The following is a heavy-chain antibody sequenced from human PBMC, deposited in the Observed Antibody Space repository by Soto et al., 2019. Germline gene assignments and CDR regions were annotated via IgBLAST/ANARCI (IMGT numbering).Heavy chain of an antibody. D-gene: IGHD3-10*01. CDR2: ISSSSSTI. CDR1: GFTFSSYS. J-gene: IGHJ4*02. Sequence: EVQLVESGGGLVQPGGSLRLSCAASGFTFSSYSMNWVRQAPGKGLEWVSYISSSSSTIYYADSVKGRFTISRDNAKNSLYLQMNSLRAEDTAVYYCARDGFTMRLGYWGQGTLVTVAS. V-gene: IGHV3-48*01. CDR3: ARDGFTMRLGY.